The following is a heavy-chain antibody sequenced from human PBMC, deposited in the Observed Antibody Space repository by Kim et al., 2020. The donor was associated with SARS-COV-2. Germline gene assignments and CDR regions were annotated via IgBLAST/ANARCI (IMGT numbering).Heavy chain of an antibody. J-gene: IGHJ4*02. Sequence: GGSLRLSCAASGFTFSSYFMSWVRQAPGKGLEWVSIISGGGGSTSFADSVKGRFTISRDDFKNTLYLQMNSLRVDDTAVYYCAKAMAGRNFFDYWGQGSLVTVSS. D-gene: IGHD6-19*01. V-gene: IGHV3-23*01. CDR1: GFTFSSYF. CDR3: AKAMAGRNFFDY. CDR2: ISGGGGST.